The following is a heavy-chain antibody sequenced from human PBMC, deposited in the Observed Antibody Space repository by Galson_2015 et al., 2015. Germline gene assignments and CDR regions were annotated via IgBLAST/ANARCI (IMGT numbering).Heavy chain of an antibody. V-gene: IGHV3-11*01. CDR1: GFTFSDYY. CDR3: ARSLYWNHAGDVDY. Sequence: LRLSCAASGFTFSDYYMSWIRQAPGKGLEWVSYISASSTTKYYAGSVKGRFTISRDNAKNSLYLQMKSLRAEDTAVYYCARSLYWNHAGDVDYWGQGTLVTVSS. J-gene: IGHJ4*02. D-gene: IGHD2-8*02. CDR2: ISASSTTK.